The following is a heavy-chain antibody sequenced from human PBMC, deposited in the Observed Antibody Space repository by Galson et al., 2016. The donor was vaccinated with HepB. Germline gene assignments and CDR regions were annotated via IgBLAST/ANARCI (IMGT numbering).Heavy chain of an antibody. J-gene: IGHJ5*02. CDR2: INAGNGNT. D-gene: IGHD3-10*01. V-gene: IGHV1-3*01. CDR1: GYTFTSYA. CDR3: ARDAQVLLWFGEFKYNWFDP. Sequence: SVKVSCKASGYTFTSYAMHWVRQAPGQRLEWMGWINAGNGNTKYSQNFQGRVTITRDTSASTAYMELSSLRSEDAAVYYCARDAQVLLWFGEFKYNWFDPWGQGTLVTVSS.